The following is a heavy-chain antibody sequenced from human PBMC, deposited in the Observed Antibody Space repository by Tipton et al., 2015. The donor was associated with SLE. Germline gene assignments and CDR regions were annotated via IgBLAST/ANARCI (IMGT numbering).Heavy chain of an antibody. J-gene: IGHJ3*02. CDR3: ARDPILFDAFDI. Sequence: TLSLTCTVSGGSISSVGYYWSWIRQFPGKGLEWIGYIYHTGSTYYNPSLESRVTISVDTSKNQFSLKLSSVTAADTAVYYCARDPILFDAFDIWGQGTMVTVSS. CDR1: GGSISSVGYY. CDR2: IYHTGST. V-gene: IGHV4-31*03.